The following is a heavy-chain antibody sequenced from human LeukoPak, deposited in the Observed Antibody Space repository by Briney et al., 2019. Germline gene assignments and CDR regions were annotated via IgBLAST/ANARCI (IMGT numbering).Heavy chain of an antibody. CDR2: ISAYNGNT. V-gene: IGHV1-18*01. CDR1: GYTFTSYG. D-gene: IGHD4-11*01. Sequence: ASVKVSCKASGYTFTSYGISWVRQAPGQGLEWMGWISAYNGNTNYAQKLQGRVTMTSDTSTSTVYMELKSLRSEDTAVYFCARVGTTGATADNWGQGTLVTVSS. J-gene: IGHJ4*02. CDR3: ARVGTTGATADN.